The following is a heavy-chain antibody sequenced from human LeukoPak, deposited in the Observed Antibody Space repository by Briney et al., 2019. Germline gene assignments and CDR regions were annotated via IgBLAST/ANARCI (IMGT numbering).Heavy chain of an antibody. D-gene: IGHD6-13*01. CDR3: ARASSFRRAAAGVSY. J-gene: IGHJ4*02. Sequence: ASVKVSCKASGYTFTGYYMHWVRQAPGQGLEWMGWINPNSGGTNYAQKFQGRVTMTRDTSISTAYMELSRLRSDDTAVYYCARASSFRRAAAGVSYWGQGTLVTVSS. CDR2: INPNSGGT. V-gene: IGHV1-2*02. CDR1: GYTFTGYY.